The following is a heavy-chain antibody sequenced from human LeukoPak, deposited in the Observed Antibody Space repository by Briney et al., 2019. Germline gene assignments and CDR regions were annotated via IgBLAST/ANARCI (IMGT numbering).Heavy chain of an antibody. CDR1: GFTFSSYG. CDR2: IWYDGSNK. V-gene: IGHV3-33*01. D-gene: IGHD6-19*01. J-gene: IGHJ5*02. Sequence: GGSLRLSCAASGFTFSSYGMHWVRQAPGKGLDWVAVIWYDGSNKYYADSVKGRFTISRDNSKNTLYLQMNSLRAEDTAVYYCARDSSGVNWFDPWGQGTPVTVSS. CDR3: ARDSSGVNWFDP.